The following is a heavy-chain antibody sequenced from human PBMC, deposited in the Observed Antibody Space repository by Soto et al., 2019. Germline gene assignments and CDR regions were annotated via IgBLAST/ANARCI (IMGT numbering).Heavy chain of an antibody. CDR3: ARLRGYSSSSLFDY. D-gene: IGHD6-6*01. Sequence: QVQLVQSGAEVKKPGSSVKVSCKASGGTFSSYAISWVRQAPGQGLEWMGGIIPIFGTANYAQKFQGRVTITADESTSTAYIELSSLRSEDTAVYYCARLRGYSSSSLFDYWGQGTLVTVSS. J-gene: IGHJ4*02. CDR2: IIPIFGTA. CDR1: GGTFSSYA. V-gene: IGHV1-69*12.